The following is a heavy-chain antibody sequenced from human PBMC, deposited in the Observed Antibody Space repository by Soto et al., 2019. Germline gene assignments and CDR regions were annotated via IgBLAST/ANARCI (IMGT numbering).Heavy chain of an antibody. D-gene: IGHD3-22*01. V-gene: IGHV3-33*01. CDR2: IWYDGSNK. CDR3: ARAGGDSSGYDY. J-gene: IGHJ4*02. Sequence: QVQLVESGGGVVQPGRSLRLSCAASGFTFSSYGMHWVRQAPGKGLEWVAVIWYDGSNKYYADSVKGRFTISRDNSKNTLYLQMNSLRAEDTAVYYCARAGGDSSGYDYWGQGTLVTVSS. CDR1: GFTFSSYG.